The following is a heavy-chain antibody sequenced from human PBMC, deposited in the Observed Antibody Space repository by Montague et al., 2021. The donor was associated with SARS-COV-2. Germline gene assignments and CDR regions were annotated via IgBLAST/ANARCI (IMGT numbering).Heavy chain of an antibody. CDR2: ISSSSSYI. D-gene: IGHD6-13*01. Sequence: ETLSLTCTDSGGSIRSSSYYWGWIRQPPGKGLEWVSSISSSSSYIYYADSVKGRFTISRDNAKNSLYLQMNSLRAEDTAVYYCARDDFRIAAAVFDYWGQGTLVTVSS. CDR1: GGSIRSSS. V-gene: IGHV3-21*01. J-gene: IGHJ4*02. CDR3: ARDDFRIAAAVFDY.